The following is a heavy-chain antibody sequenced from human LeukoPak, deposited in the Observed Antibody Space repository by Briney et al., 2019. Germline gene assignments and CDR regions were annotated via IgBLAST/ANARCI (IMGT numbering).Heavy chain of an antibody. Sequence: PGGSLRLSCAVSGFTFSSYWMSWVRQAPGKGLEWVANIKQDGSEKYYVDSVKGRFTISRDNAKNSLYLQMNSLRAEDTAVYYCARGTYSSGWYLDYYYYMDVWGKGTTVTISS. CDR3: ARGTYSSGWYLDYYYYMDV. J-gene: IGHJ6*03. CDR2: IKQDGSEK. D-gene: IGHD6-19*01. CDR1: GFTFSSYW. V-gene: IGHV3-7*01.